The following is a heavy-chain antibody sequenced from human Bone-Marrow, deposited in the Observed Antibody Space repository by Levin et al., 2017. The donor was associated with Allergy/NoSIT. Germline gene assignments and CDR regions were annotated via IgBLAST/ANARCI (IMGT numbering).Heavy chain of an antibody. CDR3: AIITGNRRVYYYGMDV. D-gene: IGHD1-20*01. J-gene: IGHJ6*02. CDR2: INAGNGNT. V-gene: IGHV1-3*01. Sequence: GESLKISCKASGYTFTSYAMHWVRQAPGQRLEWMGWINAGNGNTKYSQKFQGRVTITRDTSASTAYMELSSLRSEDTAVYYCAIITGNRRVYYYGMDVWGQGTTVTVSS. CDR1: GYTFTSYA.